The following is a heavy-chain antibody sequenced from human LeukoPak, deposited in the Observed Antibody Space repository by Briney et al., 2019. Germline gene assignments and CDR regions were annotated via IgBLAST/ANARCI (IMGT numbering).Heavy chain of an antibody. D-gene: IGHD6-19*01. CDR3: ARNTVIAVAGTGCFDL. J-gene: IGHJ2*01. Sequence: SETLSLTCTVSGGSISSYYWSWIRQPPGKGLEWIGYIYYSGSTNYNPSLKSRVTISVDTSKNQFSLKLSSVTAADTAVYYCARNTVIAVAGTGCFDLWGRGTLVTVSS. CDR2: IYYSGST. CDR1: GGSISSYY. V-gene: IGHV4-59*01.